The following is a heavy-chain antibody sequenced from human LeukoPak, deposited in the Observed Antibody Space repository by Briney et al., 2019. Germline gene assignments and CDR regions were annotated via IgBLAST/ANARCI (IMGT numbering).Heavy chain of an antibody. CDR2: ISGSGGSK. J-gene: IGHJ4*02. Sequence: GGSLRLSCAASGFTFSSYGMSWVRQAPGKGLEWVSAISGSGGSKYYADSVKGRFTISRDNSKNTLYLQMNSLRAEDTAVYYCAKDLSTSCSYFDYWGQGTLVTVSS. V-gene: IGHV3-23*01. CDR1: GFTFSSYG. CDR3: AKDLSTSCSYFDY. D-gene: IGHD2-2*01.